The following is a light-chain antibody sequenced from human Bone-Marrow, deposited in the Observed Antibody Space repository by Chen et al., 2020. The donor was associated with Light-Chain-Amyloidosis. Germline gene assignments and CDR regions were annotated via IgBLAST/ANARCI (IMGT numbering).Light chain of an antibody. J-gene: IGLJ2*01. CDR2: RDT. V-gene: IGLV3-25*03. Sequence: SYALTHPPSVSVSSCHTGGITGPGDDLPTKYAYWYQQKPGQAPVMVIHRDTERPSGISERFSGSSSGTTATLTISGVQAEDEADYHCQSADSSGTYEVIFGGGTKLTVL. CDR1: DLPTKY. CDR3: QSADSSGTYEVI.